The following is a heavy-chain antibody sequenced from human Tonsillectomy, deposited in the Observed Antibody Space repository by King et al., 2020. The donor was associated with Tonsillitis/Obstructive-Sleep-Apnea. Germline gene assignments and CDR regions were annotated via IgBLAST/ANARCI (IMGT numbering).Heavy chain of an antibody. Sequence: QLVQSGGEVKKHGASVKVSCRASGFTFTNYGITWLRQAPGQRLVWRGWFNTYNGNTESADKFQDRGTMTVDTSTNTAYMELRSLTSDDTAMYYCARDALRFLDWLMGHAFDLWGQGTRVTVSS. CDR1: GFTFTNYG. J-gene: IGHJ3*01. CDR3: ARDALRFLDWLMGHAFDL. CDR2: FNTYNGNT. V-gene: IGHV1-18*04. D-gene: IGHD3-3*01.